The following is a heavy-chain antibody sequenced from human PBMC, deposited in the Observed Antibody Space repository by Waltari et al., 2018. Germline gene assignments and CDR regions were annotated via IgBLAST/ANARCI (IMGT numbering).Heavy chain of an antibody. CDR2: VNPNRGIT. CDR3: ARDIGGAAAGTEYFQH. D-gene: IGHD6-13*01. CDR1: GYTFTDYY. V-gene: IGHV1-2*02. Sequence: QAQLVQSGAEVKKPGASAQVSCKAYGYTFTDYYMHWVRQAPGQGFEWMGCVNPNRGITNFAQKFQGRVTMTRYTSTTTVYMELSSLKSDDTALYYCARDIGGAAAGTEYFQHWGQGTLVTVSS. J-gene: IGHJ1*01.